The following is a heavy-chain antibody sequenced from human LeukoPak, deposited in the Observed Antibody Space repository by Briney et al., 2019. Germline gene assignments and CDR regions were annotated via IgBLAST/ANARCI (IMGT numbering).Heavy chain of an antibody. Sequence: SETLSLTCTVSGGSISSYYWSWLRQPPGKGLEWIGYIYYSGSTNYNTSLKSRVTILVDTSKNQCSLKLSSVTAADTAVYYCAGGDYYDSSGYYVYYYGMDVWGQGTTVTVSS. V-gene: IGHV4-59*01. D-gene: IGHD3-22*01. CDR3: AGGDYYDSSGYYVYYYGMDV. CDR1: GGSISSYY. J-gene: IGHJ6*02. CDR2: IYYSGST.